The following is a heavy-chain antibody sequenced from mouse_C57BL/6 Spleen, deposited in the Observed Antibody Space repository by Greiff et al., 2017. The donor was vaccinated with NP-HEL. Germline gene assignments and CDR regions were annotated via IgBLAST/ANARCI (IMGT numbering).Heavy chain of an antibody. D-gene: IGHD2-3*01. CDR1: GFNIKDDY. CDR3: TTFDGYSYYFDY. J-gene: IGHJ2*01. CDR2: IDPETGDT. V-gene: IGHV14-4*01. Sequence: EVQLQQSGAELVRPGASVKLSCTASGFNIKDDYMHWVKQRPEQGLEWIGWIDPETGDTEYASKFQGKATITADTSSNTAYLQLSSLTSEDTAVYYCTTFDGYSYYFDYWGQGTTLTVSS.